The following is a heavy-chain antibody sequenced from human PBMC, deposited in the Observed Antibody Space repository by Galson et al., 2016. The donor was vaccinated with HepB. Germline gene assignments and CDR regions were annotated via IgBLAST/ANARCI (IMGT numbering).Heavy chain of an antibody. CDR2: ISNDESNK. Sequence: SLRLSCAASGFTFSKFAMHWVRQAPGKGLDWVAVISNDESNKYYAESVEGRFTISRDNSKNTLYLQMNSLRAEDTAVYYCARDIRTGRLSGAGSEYWGQGTLVTVSS. V-gene: IGHV3-30*04. D-gene: IGHD6-19*01. J-gene: IGHJ4*02. CDR3: ARDIRTGRLSGAGSEY. CDR1: GFTFSKFA.